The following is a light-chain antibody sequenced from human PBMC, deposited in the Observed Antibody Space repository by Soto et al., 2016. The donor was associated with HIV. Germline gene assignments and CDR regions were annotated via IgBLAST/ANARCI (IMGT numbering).Light chain of an antibody. V-gene: IGKV1-27*01. J-gene: IGKJ3*01. Sequence: DIQMTQSPSSLSASLGDRVTITCRASQGIRNSVAWYQQKPGKVPKLLIYAASTLQSGVPSRFSGSGSGTDFTLTISSLQPEDVATYYCQKYYRAPFTFGPGTKVDLK. CDR2: AAS. CDR1: QGIRNS. CDR3: QKYYRAPFT.